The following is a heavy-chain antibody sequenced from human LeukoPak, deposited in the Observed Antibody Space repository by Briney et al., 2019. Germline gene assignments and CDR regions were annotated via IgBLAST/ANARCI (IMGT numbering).Heavy chain of an antibody. CDR3: AKPDGRDSSSWSLSFDY. CDR2: IYSGGST. J-gene: IGHJ4*02. Sequence: QPGGSLRLSCAASGFTVSSNYMSWVRQAPGKGLEWVSVIYSGGSTYYADSVKGRFTISRDNSKNTLYLQMNSLRAEDTAVYYCAKPDGRDSSSWSLSFDYWGQGTLVTVSS. V-gene: IGHV3-53*01. D-gene: IGHD6-13*01. CDR1: GFTVSSNY.